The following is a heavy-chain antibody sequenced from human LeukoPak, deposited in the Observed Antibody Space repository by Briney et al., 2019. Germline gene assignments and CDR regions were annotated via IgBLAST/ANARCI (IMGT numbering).Heavy chain of an antibody. Sequence: GGSLRLSCAASGFTFSSYGMHWVRQAPGKGLEWAVFIRYDGSNKYYADSVKGRFTISRDNSKNTLYLQMNGLRAEDTAVYYCARDLSGSLTIDYWGQGTLVTVSS. J-gene: IGHJ4*02. CDR3: ARDLSGSLTIDY. V-gene: IGHV3-30*02. CDR2: IRYDGSNK. D-gene: IGHD1-26*01. CDR1: GFTFSSYG.